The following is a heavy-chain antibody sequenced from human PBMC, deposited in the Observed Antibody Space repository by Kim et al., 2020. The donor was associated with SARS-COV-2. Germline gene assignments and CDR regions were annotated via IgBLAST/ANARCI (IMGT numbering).Heavy chain of an antibody. CDR3: ARGSAYYYDSSGPFNV. J-gene: IGHJ6*02. CDR2: IYYSGST. V-gene: IGHV4-59*01. CDR1: GGSISSYY. Sequence: SETLSLTCTVSGGSISSYYWSWIRQPPGKGLEWIGYIYYSGSTNYNPSLKSRVTISVDTSKNQFSLKLSSVTAADTAVYYCARGSAYYYDSSGPFNVWGQGTTVTVSS. D-gene: IGHD3-22*01.